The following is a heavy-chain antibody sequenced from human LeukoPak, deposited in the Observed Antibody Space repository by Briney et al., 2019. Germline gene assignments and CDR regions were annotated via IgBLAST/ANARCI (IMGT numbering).Heavy chain of an antibody. V-gene: IGHV3-66*01. CDR2: IYSGGST. J-gene: IGHJ4*02. D-gene: IGHD3-10*01. Sequence: GGSLRLSCAASGFTVSSTYMSWVRQAPGKGLEWVSVIYSGGSTYYADSVKGRFTISRDNSKNTLYLQMNSLRAEDTAVYYCARDLIHGSGSYYDYWGQGTLVTVSS. CDR1: GFTVSSTY. CDR3: ARDLIHGSGSYYDY.